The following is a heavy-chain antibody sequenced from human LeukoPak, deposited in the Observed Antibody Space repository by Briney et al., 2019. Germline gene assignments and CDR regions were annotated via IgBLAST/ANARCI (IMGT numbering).Heavy chain of an antibody. D-gene: IGHD3-3*01. CDR1: GGTFSSYA. J-gene: IGHJ5*02. CDR2: IIPIFGTA. CDR3: ARSLEWLSDGFDP. Sequence: SVKVSCKASGGTFSSYAISWVRQAPGQGLEWMGGIIPIFGTANYAQKFQGRVTITTDESTSTAYMELSSLRSEDTAVYYCARSLEWLSDGFDPWGQGTPVTVSS. V-gene: IGHV1-69*05.